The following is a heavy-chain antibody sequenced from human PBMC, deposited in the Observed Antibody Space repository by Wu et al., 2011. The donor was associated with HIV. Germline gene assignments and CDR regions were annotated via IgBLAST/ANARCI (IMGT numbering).Heavy chain of an antibody. Sequence: QVQLVQSGAEVRRPGASVKVSCKASGFSFLGHYIHWVRQAPGQGLEWMSWINPNTGYTKYAQNFQGRVTLTRDTSTSSAYMELIRLTSDDTAVYYCARWVGASCWFDPGAREPWSPSPQ. V-gene: IGHV1-2*02. D-gene: IGHD1-26*01. CDR2: INPNTGYT. J-gene: IGHJ5*02. CDR3: ARWVGASCWFDP. CDR1: GFSFLGHY.